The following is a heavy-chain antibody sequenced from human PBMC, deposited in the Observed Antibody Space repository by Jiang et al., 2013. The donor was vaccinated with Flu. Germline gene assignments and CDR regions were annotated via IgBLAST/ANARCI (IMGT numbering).Heavy chain of an antibody. V-gene: IGHV1-46*01. CDR3: ARDAPLEDDSSGYYFDY. D-gene: IGHD3-22*01. J-gene: IGHJ4*02. Sequence: FQGRVTMTRDTSTSTVYMELSSLRSEDTAVYYCARDAPLEDDSSGYYFDYWGQGTLVTVSS.